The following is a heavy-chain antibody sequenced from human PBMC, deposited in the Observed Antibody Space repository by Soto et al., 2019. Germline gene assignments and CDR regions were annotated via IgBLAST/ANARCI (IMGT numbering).Heavy chain of an antibody. CDR3: AKGVRYSSSLYWGY. V-gene: IGHV4-4*02. D-gene: IGHD6-13*01. J-gene: IGHJ4*02. CDR1: GGSISGSNW. Sequence: QVQLQESGPGLVKPSGTLSLTCAVSGGSISGSNWWGWVRQTPGKGLEWIGEIYHSGNTNYNPSLKSRVTISVDKSKKQFSLRLTSVTAADTAVYYCAKGVRYSSSLYWGYWGQGTLVTVSS. CDR2: IYHSGNT.